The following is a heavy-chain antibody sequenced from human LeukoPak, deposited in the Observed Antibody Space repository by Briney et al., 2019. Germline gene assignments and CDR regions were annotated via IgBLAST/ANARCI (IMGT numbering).Heavy chain of an antibody. CDR2: IYYSGTT. CDR1: GGSISSGGYY. CDR3: ARYGGDSRGNWFDP. J-gene: IGHJ5*02. V-gene: IGHV4-31*03. D-gene: IGHD4-23*01. Sequence: SETLSLTCTVSGGSISSGGYYWRWIRQHPGKDLEWIGYIYYSGTTYYSPTLKGRVTISVDTSNNQFSLKLSSVAAADTAVYYCARYGGDSRGNWFDPWGQGTLVTVSS.